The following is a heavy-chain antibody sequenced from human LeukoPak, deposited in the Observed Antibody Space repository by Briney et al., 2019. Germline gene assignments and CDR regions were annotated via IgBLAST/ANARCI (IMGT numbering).Heavy chain of an antibody. CDR3: ARNPFTMVRGVDY. CDR2: INHSGST. CDR1: GGSISSYC. V-gene: IGHV4-34*01. D-gene: IGHD3-10*01. Sequence: PSETLSLTCTVSGGSISSYCWSWIRQPPGKGLEWIGEINHSGSTNYNPSLKSRVTVSVDTSKNQFSLKLSSVTAADTAVYYCARNPFTMVRGVDYWGQGTLVTVSS. J-gene: IGHJ4*02.